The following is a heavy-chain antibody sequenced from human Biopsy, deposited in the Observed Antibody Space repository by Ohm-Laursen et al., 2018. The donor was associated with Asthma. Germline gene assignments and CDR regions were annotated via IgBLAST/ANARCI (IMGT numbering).Heavy chain of an antibody. D-gene: IGHD1-26*01. CDR3: ATNSGAYKNSLGDGLDV. Sequence: SLRLSCSASGFKFDEYTMHWVRQAPGRGLEWVGVIWFDGSKKYYADSVKGRFTISRDNSKKMLYLQMNSLRAEDTAVYYCATNSGAYKNSLGDGLDVWGQGTTVIVSS. J-gene: IGHJ6*02. CDR1: GFKFDEYT. CDR2: IWFDGSKK. V-gene: IGHV3-33*01.